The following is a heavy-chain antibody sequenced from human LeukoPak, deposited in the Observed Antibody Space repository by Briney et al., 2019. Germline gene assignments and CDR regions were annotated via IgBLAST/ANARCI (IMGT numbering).Heavy chain of an antibody. CDR3: ARDLVERPLDD. Sequence: PETMSLTCTVYGGSLSSYYWSWIRPPQGKGLEWIGYIYYSGRTNYNPSLKSRITISVDTCKGQFSLKLRSVAAADTAVYYCARDLVERPLDDWGQGTLVTVSS. CDR2: IYYSGRT. V-gene: IGHV4-59*01. CDR1: GGSLSSYY. J-gene: IGHJ4*02. D-gene: IGHD2-15*01.